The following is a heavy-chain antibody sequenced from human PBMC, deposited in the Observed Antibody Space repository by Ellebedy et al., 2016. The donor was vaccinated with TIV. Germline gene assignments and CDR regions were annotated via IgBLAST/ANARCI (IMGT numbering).Heavy chain of an antibody. D-gene: IGHD6-19*01. J-gene: IGHJ4*02. CDR3: AKGRWQWLVFDY. Sequence: GGSLRLSCAASGFTFSSYGIHWVRQAPGKGLEWVSFILYDGGHKYYADSAKGRFTISRDNSKNTLYLQMNSLRAEDTAVYYCAKGRWQWLVFDYWGQGTLVTVSS. CDR2: ILYDGGHK. V-gene: IGHV3-30*18. CDR1: GFTFSSYG.